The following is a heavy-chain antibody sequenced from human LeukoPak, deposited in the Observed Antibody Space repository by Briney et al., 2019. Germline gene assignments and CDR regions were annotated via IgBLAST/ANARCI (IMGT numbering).Heavy chain of an antibody. J-gene: IGHJ4*02. CDR3: ARGRSDYVWGSYRRFDY. CDR2: INHSGCT. V-gene: IGHV4-34*01. D-gene: IGHD3-16*02. Sequence: PSETLSLTCAVYGGSFSGYYWSWIRQPPGKGLEWIGEINHSGCTNYNPSLKSRVTISVDTSKNQFSLKLSSVTAADTAVYYCARGRSDYVWGSYRRFDYWGQGTLVTVSS. CDR1: GGSFSGYY.